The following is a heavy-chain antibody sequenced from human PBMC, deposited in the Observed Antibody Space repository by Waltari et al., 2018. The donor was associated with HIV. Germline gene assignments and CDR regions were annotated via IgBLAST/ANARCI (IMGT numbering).Heavy chain of an antibody. CDR2: IIPIFGTA. CDR3: ARVEDCTGGVCRPAPFDY. D-gene: IGHD2-8*02. Sequence: QVQLVQSGAEVKKPGSSVKVSCKASGGTFSSYAISWVRQAPGQGLEWMGGIIPIFGTANYAQKFQGRVTITADESTSTAYMELSSLRSEDTAVYYCARVEDCTGGVCRPAPFDYWGQGTLVTVSS. CDR1: GGTFSSYA. J-gene: IGHJ4*02. V-gene: IGHV1-69*01.